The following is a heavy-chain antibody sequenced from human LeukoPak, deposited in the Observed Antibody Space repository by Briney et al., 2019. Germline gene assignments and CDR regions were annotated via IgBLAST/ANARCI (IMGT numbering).Heavy chain of an antibody. V-gene: IGHV1-69*01. CDR2: IIPIFGTA. CDR3: ASGERRYCSSTSCYPIRYWYFDL. CDR1: GGTFSSYA. J-gene: IGHJ2*01. Sequence: SVMVSCKASGGTFSSYAISWVRQAPGQGLEWMGGIIPIFGTANYAQKFQGRVTITADESTSTAYMELSRLRSEDTAVYYCASGERRYCSSTSCYPIRYWYFDLWGRGTLVTVSS. D-gene: IGHD2-2*01.